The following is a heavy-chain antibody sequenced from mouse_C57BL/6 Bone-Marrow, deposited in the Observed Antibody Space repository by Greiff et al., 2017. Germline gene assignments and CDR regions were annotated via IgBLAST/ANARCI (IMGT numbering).Heavy chain of an antibody. D-gene: IGHD1-1*01. CDR1: GYSFTSYW. V-gene: IGHV1-59*01. J-gene: IGHJ2*01. CDR2: IDPSDSYT. Sequence: QVQLQQPGAELVRPGTSVKLSCTASGYSFTSYWMPWLKPRPGQGLEWIGVIDPSDSYTKYNQKFKGQATLTVDTSSSTAYMQLSSLTSEDSAVYDCARSGYDSSSFVDYWGQGTTLTVSS. CDR3: ARSGYDSSSFVDY.